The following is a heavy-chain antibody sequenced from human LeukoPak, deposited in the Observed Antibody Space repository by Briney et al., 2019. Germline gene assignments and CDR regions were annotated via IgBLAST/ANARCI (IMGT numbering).Heavy chain of an antibody. J-gene: IGHJ4*02. CDR2: IYSGGST. Sequence: GGSLRLSCAASGFTVSSNYMSWVRQAPGKGLEWVSVIYSGGSTYYADSVKGRFTISRHNSKNTLYLQMNSLRAEDTAVYYCARDLVSHGRYYYDFPRFDYWGQGTLVTVSS. CDR3: ARDLVSHGRYYYDFPRFDY. CDR1: GFTVSSNY. D-gene: IGHD3-22*01. V-gene: IGHV3-53*04.